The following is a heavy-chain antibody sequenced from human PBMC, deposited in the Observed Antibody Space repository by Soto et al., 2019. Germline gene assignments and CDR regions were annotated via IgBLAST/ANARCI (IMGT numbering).Heavy chain of an antibody. J-gene: IGHJ4*01. CDR2: VNQDGSET. CDR3: ARVGICTSTRCYGDH. D-gene: IGHD2-2*01. V-gene: IGHV3-7*04. Sequence: EVQVVESGGGLVQPGGSLRLSCVGSGFTFSSSWMSWVRQAPGKGPEWVANVNQDGSETYYVESMKGRFIISRDNAKNSLYLQMNSLRADDSAIYYCARVGICTSTRCYGDHWGHGTLVTVSS. CDR1: GFTFSSSW.